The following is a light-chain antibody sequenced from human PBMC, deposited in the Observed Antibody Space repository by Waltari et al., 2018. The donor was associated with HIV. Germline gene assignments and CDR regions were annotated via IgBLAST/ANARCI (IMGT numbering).Light chain of an antibody. Sequence: IQMTQSPSSLSASVGDRVTITCRASQTISKHLNWYQQRPGKAPKLLINVASNLQSGVPPRFSGSGSGTEFTLTISRLQPEDFATDYCQQSFSTPPVTFGGGTKVEIK. V-gene: IGKV1-39*01. CDR3: QQSFSTPPVT. J-gene: IGKJ4*01. CDR1: QTISKH. CDR2: VAS.